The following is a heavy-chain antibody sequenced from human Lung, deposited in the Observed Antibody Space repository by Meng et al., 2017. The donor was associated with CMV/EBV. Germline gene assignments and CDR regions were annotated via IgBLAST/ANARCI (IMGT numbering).Heavy chain of an antibody. V-gene: IGHV4-4*02. CDR2: IYHSGST. CDR3: ARVVTALWGYYFDY. D-gene: IGHD2-21*02. J-gene: IGHJ4*02. CDR1: GGSISSSNW. Sequence: QVQPPASGPGLVKPSGTLSLTCAVSGGSISSSNWWSWVRQTLGKVLELIGEIYHSGSTNYNPSLKSRVTISVDKSKNQFSLKLSSVTAADTAVYYCARVVTALWGYYFDYWGQGTLVTVSS.